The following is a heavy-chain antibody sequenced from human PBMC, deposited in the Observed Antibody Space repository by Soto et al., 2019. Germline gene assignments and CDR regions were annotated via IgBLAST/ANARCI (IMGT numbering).Heavy chain of an antibody. J-gene: IGHJ6*02. D-gene: IGHD3-10*01. CDR2: IYHSGST. CDR3: ARAHYYGSGSNSDYYYYGMDV. V-gene: IGHV4-30-2*01. CDR1: GGSISSGGYS. Sequence: SETLSLTCAVSGGSISSGGYSWSWIRQPPGKGLEWIGYIYHSGSTYYNPSLKSRVTISVDRSKNQFSLKLSSVTAADTAVYYCARAHYYGSGSNSDYYYYGMDVWDQGTTVTVSS.